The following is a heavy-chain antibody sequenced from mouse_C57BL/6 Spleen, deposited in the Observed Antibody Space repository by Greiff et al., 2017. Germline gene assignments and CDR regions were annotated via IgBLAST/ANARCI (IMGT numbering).Heavy chain of an antibody. CDR1: GFTFSDYG. CDR3: ARPSNSAWFAY. V-gene: IGHV5-17*01. CDR2: ISSGSSTI. Sequence: EVQLVESGGGLVKPGGSLKLSCAASGFTFSDYGMHWVRQAPEKGLEWVAYISSGSSTIYYADTVKGRFTISRDNAKNTLFLQMTSLRSEDTAMYYCARPSNSAWFAYWGQGTLVTVSA. J-gene: IGHJ3*01. D-gene: IGHD2-5*01.